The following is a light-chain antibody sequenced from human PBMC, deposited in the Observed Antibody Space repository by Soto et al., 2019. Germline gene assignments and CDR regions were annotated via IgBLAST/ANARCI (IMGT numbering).Light chain of an antibody. V-gene: IGLV2-23*01. CDR3: CSHAGVSTDV. Sequence: QSALTQPASVSGSPGQSITISCTGTNSDVGRYNLVSWYQQHPGKAPKLMIYEGNKRPSGVSDRFSGSKSGNTASLTISGLQAEDEADYYCCSHAGVSTDVFGTGTKLTVL. J-gene: IGLJ1*01. CDR1: NSDVGRYNL. CDR2: EGN.